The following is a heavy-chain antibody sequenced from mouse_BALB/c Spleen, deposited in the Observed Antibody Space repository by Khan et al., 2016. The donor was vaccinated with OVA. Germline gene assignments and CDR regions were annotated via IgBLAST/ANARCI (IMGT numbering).Heavy chain of an antibody. V-gene: IGHV2-9*02. Sequence: QVQLKESGPGLVAPSQSLSITCTVSGFSLTSYGVHWVRQPPGKGLAWLGIIWAGGSTNYYSALMSRMSISKANSKSQVFLKMNSLPTDDTARYYCASDTTATPYWGQGTLVTVSA. CDR3: ASDTTATPY. J-gene: IGHJ3*01. CDR2: IWAGGST. CDR1: GFSLTSYG. D-gene: IGHD1-2*01.